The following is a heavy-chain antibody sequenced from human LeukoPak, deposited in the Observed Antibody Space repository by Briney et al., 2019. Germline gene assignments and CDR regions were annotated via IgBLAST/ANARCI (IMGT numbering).Heavy chain of an antibody. CDR2: INPNSGGT. CDR1: GYTFTGYY. J-gene: IGHJ4*02. CDR3: AMSGVLRYFDWLGY. D-gene: IGHD3-9*01. V-gene: IGHV1-2*02. Sequence: KVSCKASGYTFTGYYMHWVRQAPAQGLEWMGWINPNSGGTNYAQKFQGRVTMTRDTSISTAYMELSRLRSDDTAVYYCAMSGVLRYFDWLGYWGQGTLVTVSS.